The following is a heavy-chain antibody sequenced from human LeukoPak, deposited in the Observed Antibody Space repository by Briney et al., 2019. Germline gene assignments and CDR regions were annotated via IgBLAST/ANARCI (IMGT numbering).Heavy chain of an antibody. V-gene: IGHV3-23*01. CDR3: AKDRGYSYGISEY. D-gene: IGHD5-18*01. J-gene: IGHJ4*02. CDR2: INGSGDAT. Sequence: GGSLRLSCAASGFIFSHYTMTWVRQAPGKGLEWVSSINGSGDATKYADSVMGRFTISRDNSKNTVSLQMNSLRAEDTAVYYCAKDRGYSYGISEYWGQGTLVTVSS. CDR1: GFIFSHYT.